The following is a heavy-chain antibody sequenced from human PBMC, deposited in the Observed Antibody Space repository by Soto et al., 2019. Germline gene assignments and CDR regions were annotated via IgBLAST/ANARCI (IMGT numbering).Heavy chain of an antibody. Sequence: GGSLRLSCAASGFTFSSYAMHWVRQAPGKGLEWVAVISYDGSNKYYADSVKGRFTISRDNSKNTLYLQMNSLRAEDTAVYYCARVGGEVAAAVPPGVYHYYGMDVWGQGTTVTVSS. D-gene: IGHD6-13*01. CDR3: ARVGGEVAAAVPPGVYHYYGMDV. J-gene: IGHJ6*02. V-gene: IGHV3-30*04. CDR1: GFTFSSYA. CDR2: ISYDGSNK.